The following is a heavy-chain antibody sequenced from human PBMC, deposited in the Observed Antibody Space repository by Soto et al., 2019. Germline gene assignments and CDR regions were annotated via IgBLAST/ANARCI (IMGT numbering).Heavy chain of an antibody. CDR2: ISGSGGST. Sequence: PGGSLRLSCAASGFTFSSYAMSWVRQAPGKGLEWVSAISGSGGSTYYADSVKGRFTISRDNSKNTLYLQMNSLRAEDTALYYCAKALKPYPRGELELDALDIWSQGTMVTVSS. CDR1: GFTFSSYA. J-gene: IGHJ3*02. D-gene: IGHD1-7*01. V-gene: IGHV3-23*01. CDR3: AKALKPYPRGELELDALDI.